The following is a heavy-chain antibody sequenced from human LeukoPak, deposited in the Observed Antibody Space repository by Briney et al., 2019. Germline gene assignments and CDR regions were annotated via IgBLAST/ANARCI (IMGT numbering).Heavy chain of an antibody. CDR2: ISASGVTT. CDR3: AKDKAPGSWHTPSDY. V-gene: IGHV3-23*01. D-gene: IGHD6-13*01. J-gene: IGHJ4*02. Sequence: GGSLTLSCAASGFTFSTYAMSWVRQAPGKRLEWVSGISASGVTTYYADSVKGRFTISRDNSKTTLYLPINSLRGEDTAVYYCAKDKAPGSWHTPSDYWGTGTLVTVSS. CDR1: GFTFSTYA.